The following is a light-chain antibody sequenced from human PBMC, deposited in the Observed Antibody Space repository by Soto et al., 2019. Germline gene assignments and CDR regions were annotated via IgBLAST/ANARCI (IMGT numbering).Light chain of an antibody. Sequence: NFMLTQPHSVSASPGKTVTISCTRSSGSIASNYVQWYQQRPGSAPTTVIYEDNQRPSGVPDRFSGSIDRSSNSASLTISGLKTEDEADYYCQSYDDNNQVFGGGTKVTVL. CDR3: QSYDDNNQV. J-gene: IGLJ3*02. CDR1: SGSIASNY. CDR2: EDN. V-gene: IGLV6-57*04.